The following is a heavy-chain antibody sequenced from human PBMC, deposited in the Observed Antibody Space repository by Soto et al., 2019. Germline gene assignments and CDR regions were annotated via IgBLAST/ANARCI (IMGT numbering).Heavy chain of an antibody. CDR1: GYTFTSYA. D-gene: IGHD3-3*01. CDR2: INAGNGNT. CDR3: ARDPSYDFWSGYYCYYMDV. V-gene: IGHV1-3*01. J-gene: IGHJ6*03. Sequence: ASVKVSCKASGYTFTSYAMHWVRQAPGQRLEWMGWINAGNGNTKYSQKFQGRVTITRDTSASTAYMELSSLRSEDTAVYYCARDPSYDFWSGYYCYYMDVWGKGTTVTVSS.